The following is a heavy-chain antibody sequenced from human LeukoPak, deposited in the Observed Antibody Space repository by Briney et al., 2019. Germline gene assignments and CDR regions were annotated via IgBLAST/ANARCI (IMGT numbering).Heavy chain of an antibody. V-gene: IGHV3-7*01. D-gene: IGHD6-19*01. CDR3: ARAGLSSQDYYYYYMDV. J-gene: IGHJ6*03. CDR1: GFTFSSYW. Sequence: GGSLRLSCAASGFTFSSYWMSWVRQAPGKGLEWVANIKQDGSDKFYVDSVNGRFTISRDNAKNSLYLQMNSLRAEDTAVYYCARAGLSSQDYYYYYMDVWGKGTTVTISS. CDR2: IKQDGSDK.